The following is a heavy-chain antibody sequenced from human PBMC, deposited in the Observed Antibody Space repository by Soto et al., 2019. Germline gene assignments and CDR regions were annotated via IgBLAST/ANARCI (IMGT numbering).Heavy chain of an antibody. D-gene: IGHD3-22*01. J-gene: IGHJ4*02. Sequence: SETLSLTCAVSGGSISSGGYSWSWIRQPPGKGLEWIGYIYHSGSTYYNPSLKSRVTISVDRSKNQFSLKLSSVTAADTAVYYCASQHYYDSSGYYVVYWGQRSLVTVSS. CDR3: ASQHYYDSSGYYVVY. CDR1: GGSISSGGYS. CDR2: IYHSGST. V-gene: IGHV4-30-2*01.